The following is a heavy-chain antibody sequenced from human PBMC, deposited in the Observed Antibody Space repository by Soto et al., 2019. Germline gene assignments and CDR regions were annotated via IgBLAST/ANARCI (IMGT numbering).Heavy chain of an antibody. CDR1: GYSFTSYW. D-gene: IGHD3-10*01. J-gene: IGHJ3*02. V-gene: IGHV5-10-1*01. Sequence: PGESLKISCKGSGYSFTSYWISWVRQMPGKGLEWMGRIDPSDSYTNYSPSFQGHVTISADKSISTAYLQWSSLKASDTAMYYCARLSMVRGVTPAASDIWGQGTMVTVSS. CDR3: ARLSMVRGVTPAASDI. CDR2: IDPSDSYT.